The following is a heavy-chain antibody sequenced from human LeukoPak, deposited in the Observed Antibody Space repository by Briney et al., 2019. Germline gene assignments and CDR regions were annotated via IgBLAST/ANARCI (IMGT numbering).Heavy chain of an antibody. J-gene: IGHJ3*02. CDR1: GSSFTTYW. CDR2: IYPGDSDT. CDR3: ARRGYDSSGYTDASDI. D-gene: IGHD3-22*01. V-gene: IGHV5-51*01. Sequence: GESLKISCQALGSSFTTYWIAWVRQLPGRGLDWMGIIYPGDSDTTYSPSFQGQVTISVDKSISTAYLQWSSLKASDTAMYYCARRGYDSSGYTDASDIWGQGTMVTVSS.